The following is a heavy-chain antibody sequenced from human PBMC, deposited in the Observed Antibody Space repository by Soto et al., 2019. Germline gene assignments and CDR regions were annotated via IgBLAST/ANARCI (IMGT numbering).Heavy chain of an antibody. CDR1: GFSVSSDY. Sequence: DVQLVETGGGLIQPGGSLRLSCAASGFSVSSDYMNWVRQDPVKGLEWISVIYSGGSTYYADSVRGRFTISRDNSENTLFLQMDGLRVEDTAVYYCARARKWNDLDMWGQGTMVTVSS. CDR2: IYSGGST. V-gene: IGHV3-53*02. J-gene: IGHJ3*02. CDR3: ARARKWNDLDM. D-gene: IGHD1-1*01.